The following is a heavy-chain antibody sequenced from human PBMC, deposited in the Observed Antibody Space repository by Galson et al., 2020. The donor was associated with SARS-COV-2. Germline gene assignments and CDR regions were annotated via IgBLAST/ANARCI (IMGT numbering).Heavy chain of an antibody. Sequence: SETLSLTCTVSGYSISSGYYWGWIRQPPGKGLEWIGSIYHSGSTYYNPSLKSRVTISVDTSKNQFSLKLSSVTAADTAVYYCAREIKYYDFWSGYYIKPSYYYYMDVWGKGTTVTVSS. J-gene: IGHJ6*03. V-gene: IGHV4-38-2*02. CDR1: GYSISSGYY. CDR2: IYHSGST. CDR3: AREIKYYDFWSGYYIKPSYYYYMDV. D-gene: IGHD3-3*01.